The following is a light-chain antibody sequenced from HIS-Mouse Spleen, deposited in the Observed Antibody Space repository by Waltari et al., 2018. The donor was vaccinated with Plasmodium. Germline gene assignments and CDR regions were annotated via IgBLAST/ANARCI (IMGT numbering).Light chain of an antibody. V-gene: IGLV2-8*01. CDR3: SSYAGSNNLV. CDR2: EVS. Sequence: QSALTQPPSASGSPGQSVTIPCTGTSSDVGGYNYVSWYQQHPGNAPKLMIYEVSTRPSGVPDRFSGSKSGNTASLTVSGLQAEDEADYYCSSYAGSNNLVFGGGTKLTVL. J-gene: IGLJ2*01. CDR1: SSDVGGYNY.